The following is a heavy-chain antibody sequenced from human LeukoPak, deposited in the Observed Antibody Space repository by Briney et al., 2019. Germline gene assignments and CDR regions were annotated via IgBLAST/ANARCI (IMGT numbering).Heavy chain of an antibody. CDR3: ARDLPPKSGYDLFYYYYGMDV. Sequence: GGSLRLSCAASGFSFSGYAMNWVRQAPGKGLEWVSSLSVSGGTTYYTDSVKGGFTVSRDNSRDTLYLQMNSLRAEDTAVYYCARDLPPKSGYDLFYYYYGMDVWGQGTTVTVSS. CDR2: LSVSGGTT. CDR1: GFSFSGYA. D-gene: IGHD5-12*01. V-gene: IGHV3-23*01. J-gene: IGHJ6*02.